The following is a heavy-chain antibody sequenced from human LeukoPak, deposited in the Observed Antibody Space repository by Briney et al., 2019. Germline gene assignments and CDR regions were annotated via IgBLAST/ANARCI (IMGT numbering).Heavy chain of an antibody. CDR2: IYYSGST. D-gene: IGHD5-18*01. CDR1: GGSISSYY. CDR3: ARAGAPYRRLDTGWFDT. Sequence: PSETLSLTCTVAGGSISSYYWSWIRQPPGKGLEWIGYIYYSGSTNYNPSLKSRVTISVDTSKNQFSLKLSSVTAADTAVYYCARAGAPYRRLDTGWFDTWGPGTLVTVSS. J-gene: IGHJ5*02. V-gene: IGHV4-59*01.